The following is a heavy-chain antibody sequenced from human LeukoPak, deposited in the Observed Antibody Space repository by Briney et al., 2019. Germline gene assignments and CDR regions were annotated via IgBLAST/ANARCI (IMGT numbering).Heavy chain of an antibody. J-gene: IGHJ4*02. CDR3: ARDRISSGWPNFDY. Sequence: GGSLRLSCAASGFTFYDYGMSWVRQAPGKGLEWGSGINWNGGITVYADSVKGRFTISRDNAKNSLYLQMNSLRAEDTALYYCARDRISSGWPNFDYWGQGTLVTVSS. CDR1: GFTFYDYG. V-gene: IGHV3-20*04. D-gene: IGHD6-19*01. CDR2: INWNGGIT.